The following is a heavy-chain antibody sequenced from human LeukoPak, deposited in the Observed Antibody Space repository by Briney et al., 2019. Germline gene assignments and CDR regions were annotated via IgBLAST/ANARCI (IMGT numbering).Heavy chain of an antibody. D-gene: IGHD3-22*01. CDR2: IYYSGST. CDR3: ARDDSSGYYVDY. V-gene: IGHV4-39*07. J-gene: IGHJ4*02. Sequence: SETLSLTCTVSGGSISSSSYYWGWIRQPPGKGLEWIGSIYYSGSTYYNPSPKSRVTISVDTSKNQFSLKLSSVTAADTAVYYCARDDSSGYYVDYWGQGTLVTVSS. CDR1: GGSISSSSYY.